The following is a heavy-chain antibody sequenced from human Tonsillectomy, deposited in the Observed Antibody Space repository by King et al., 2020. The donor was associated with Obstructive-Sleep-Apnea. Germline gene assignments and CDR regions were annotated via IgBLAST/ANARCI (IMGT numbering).Heavy chain of an antibody. J-gene: IGHJ6*02. CDR3: ARDVPYDWLVPYYYYGMDV. CDR2: MFSNGGT. Sequence: QLQESGPGLVKPSETLSLTCTVACGSISSYSWAWIRQPPGGGLGGGGRMFSNGGTNRHPSLKSRVTMSVDTSQNPFSLKLRALTAPDTAVYYCARDVPYDWLVPYYYYGMDVWGQGTTVTVSS. CDR1: CGSISSYS. V-gene: IGHV4-4*07. D-gene: IGHD3-9*01.